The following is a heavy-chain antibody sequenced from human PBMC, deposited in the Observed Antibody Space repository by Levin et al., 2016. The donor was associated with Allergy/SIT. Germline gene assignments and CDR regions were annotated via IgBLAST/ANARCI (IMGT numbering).Heavy chain of an antibody. V-gene: IGHV3-13*05. CDR1: GFTFSSYD. CDR2: INTIGEP. CDR3: ARAPHYKMWSLNSEMDV. D-gene: IGHD2-21*01. Sequence: GESLKISCTASGFTFSSYDMHWVRQVTGKGLEWVSAINTIGEPHYAGSVKGRFTISRENAKNSLYLQMNSLAAGDTAVYYCARAPHYKMWSLNSEMDVWGKGTTVTVSS. J-gene: IGHJ6*04.